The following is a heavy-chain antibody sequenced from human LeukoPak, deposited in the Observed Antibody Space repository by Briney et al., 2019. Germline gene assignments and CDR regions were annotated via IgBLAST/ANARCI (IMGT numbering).Heavy chain of an antibody. J-gene: IGHJ4*02. CDR3: ARPSSSDYYDSSGYYSFDY. D-gene: IGHD3-22*01. V-gene: IGHV1-2*02. Sequence: ASVKVSCKASGYTYTGYYMHLVRQAAGQGLEWMGWINPNSGGTNYAQKFQGRVTMTRDTSISTAYMELSRLRSDDTAVYYCARPSSSDYYDSSGYYSFDYWGQGTLVTVSS. CDR2: INPNSGGT. CDR1: GYTYTGYY.